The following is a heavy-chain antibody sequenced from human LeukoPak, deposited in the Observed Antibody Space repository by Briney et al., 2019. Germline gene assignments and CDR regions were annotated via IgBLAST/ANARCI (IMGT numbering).Heavy chain of an antibody. CDR3: ARMYSGTYGGIDN. CDR2: IYSSGST. V-gene: IGHV4-4*07. CDR1: GVSISSYY. Sequence: SETLSLTCTVSGVSISSYYWSWLRQPAGEGLEWIGRIYSSGSTNYNPSLKSRLTFSVATSKNQFSLNLSSVTAADTAVYYCARMYSGTYGGIDNWGQGILVTVSS. J-gene: IGHJ4*02. D-gene: IGHD1-26*01.